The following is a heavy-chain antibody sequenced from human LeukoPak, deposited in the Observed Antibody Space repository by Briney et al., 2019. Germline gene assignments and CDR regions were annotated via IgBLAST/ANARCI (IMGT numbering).Heavy chain of an antibody. CDR1: GGSISSYY. CDR2: FYTTGST. J-gene: IGHJ4*02. CDR3: ARVSNYAIDY. Sequence: SETLSLTCTVSGGSISSYYWSWIRQPAGKGLEWIGRFYTTGSTNYNPSLKSRVTMSVDTSKNRFSPNLSSVTAADTAIYYCARVSNYAIDYWGQGTLVTVSS. V-gene: IGHV4-4*07. D-gene: IGHD4-11*01.